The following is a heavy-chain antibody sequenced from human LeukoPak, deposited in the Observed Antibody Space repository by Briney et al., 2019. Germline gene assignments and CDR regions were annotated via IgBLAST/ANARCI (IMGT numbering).Heavy chain of an antibody. V-gene: IGHV1-2*02. D-gene: IGHD5-24*01. CDR1: GYIFTDYY. Sequence: ASVKVSCKASGYIFTDYYIHWVRQAPGQGLEWMGWIHPPSGGTNYAEKLQGRVTMTRDTSISAAYMELTRLTSDDAGVYYCVRDPGWLQVDYWGQGTLLTVSS. CDR2: IHPPSGGT. CDR3: VRDPGWLQVDY. J-gene: IGHJ4*02.